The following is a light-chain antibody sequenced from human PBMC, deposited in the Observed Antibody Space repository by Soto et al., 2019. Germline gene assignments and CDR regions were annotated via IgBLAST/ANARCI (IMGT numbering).Light chain of an antibody. Sequence: EIVLTQSPATLSLSPGERATLSCRASQSIGGLLAWYQQNPGQAPRLLIYDTSTRATGIPARFTGRGSGTDYTRTISSLEPDDFAVYYCQQRSKWPLTFGGGTKVEIK. CDR3: QQRSKWPLT. CDR2: DTS. V-gene: IGKV3-11*01. J-gene: IGKJ4*01. CDR1: QSIGGL.